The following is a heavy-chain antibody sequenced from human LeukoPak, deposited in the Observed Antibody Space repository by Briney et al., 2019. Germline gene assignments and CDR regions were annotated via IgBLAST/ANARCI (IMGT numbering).Heavy chain of an antibody. J-gene: IGHJ1*01. CDR3: ARARTGRYYSTFEH. CDR2: ISYGETNY. D-gene: IGHD3-22*01. CDR1: GFTFSAYA. V-gene: IGHV3-30*04. Sequence: PGGSLRLSCTASGFTFSAYAMHWVRQAPGKGLEWVAVISYGETNYYYAESVKGRFSISRDDSKNTLVLQMNSLTTEDTGVYYCARARTGRYYSTFEHWGPGTLVSVSS.